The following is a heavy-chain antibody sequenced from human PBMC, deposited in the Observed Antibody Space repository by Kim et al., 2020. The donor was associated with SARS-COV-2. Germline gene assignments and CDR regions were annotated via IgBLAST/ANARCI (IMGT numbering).Heavy chain of an antibody. CDR2: INHSGST. D-gene: IGHD6-19*01. V-gene: IGHV4-34*01. CDR3: ARAGYSSGWPSRDY. Sequence: SETLSLTCAVYGGSFSGYYWSWIRQPPGKGLEWIGEINHSGSTNYNPSLKSRVTISVATSKNQFSLKLSSVTAADTAVYYCARAGYSSGWPSRDYWGQGTLCTVSS. CDR1: GGSFSGYY. J-gene: IGHJ4*02.